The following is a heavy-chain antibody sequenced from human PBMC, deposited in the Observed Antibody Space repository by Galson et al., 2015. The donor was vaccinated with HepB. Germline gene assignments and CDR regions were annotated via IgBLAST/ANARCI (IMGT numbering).Heavy chain of an antibody. Sequence: SLRLSCAASGYTFNNYWMSWVRQAPGKGLEWVAKIRQDGNEKNYVESVKGRFTISRDNAKNSLHLQMNSLRADDTAVYYCARVGTWNGGRYYTDYWGQGTLVTVSP. CDR2: IRQDGNEK. J-gene: IGHJ4*02. CDR3: ARVGTWNGGRYYTDY. CDR1: GYTFNNYW. V-gene: IGHV3-7*01. D-gene: IGHD2-2*02.